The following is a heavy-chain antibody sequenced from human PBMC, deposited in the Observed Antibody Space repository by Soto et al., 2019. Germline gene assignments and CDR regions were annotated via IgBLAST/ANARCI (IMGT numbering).Heavy chain of an antibody. D-gene: IGHD6-19*01. V-gene: IGHV4-39*01. Sequence: QLQLQESGPGLVKPSETLSLTCTVSGGSISSSSYYWGWIRQPPGKGLEWIGSIYYSGSTYYNPSLKSRVTISVYTSKNQFSLKLSSVTAADTAVYYCARQSSGRYYFDYWGQGTLVTVSS. CDR2: IYYSGST. CDR3: ARQSSGRYYFDY. CDR1: GGSISSSSYY. J-gene: IGHJ4*02.